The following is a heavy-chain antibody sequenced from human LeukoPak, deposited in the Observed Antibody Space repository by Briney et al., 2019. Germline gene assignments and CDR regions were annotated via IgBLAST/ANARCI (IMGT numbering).Heavy chain of an antibody. V-gene: IGHV3-30-3*01. Sequence: GGSLRLSCAASGFTFSGYPMHWVRQAPDKGLEWVAVISYDGSNKYYADSVKGRFTISRDNSKNTLYLQMSSLRAEDTAVYYCARDTEVVPTALTYYFDYWGQGTLVTVSS. CDR2: ISYDGSNK. J-gene: IGHJ4*02. D-gene: IGHD2-2*01. CDR1: GFTFSGYP. CDR3: ARDTEVVPTALTYYFDY.